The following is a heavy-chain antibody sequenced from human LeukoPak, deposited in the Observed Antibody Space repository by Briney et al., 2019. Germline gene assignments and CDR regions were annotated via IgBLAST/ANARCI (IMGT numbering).Heavy chain of an antibody. CDR1: GFSFTSGVG. CDR2: IYWDDDQ. D-gene: IGHD3-9*01. J-gene: IGHJ4*02. CDR3: AYGTGGFNIFTGFYSPFRY. Sequence: SGPTLVNPTQTLTLICTFSGFSFTSGVGVGWIRQPPGKALEWLALIYWDDDQRYSPSLKSRLTITKDTSKNQVVLTMTNMDPVDTATYFCAYGTGGFNIFTGFYSPFRYWGQGALVTVSS. V-gene: IGHV2-5*02.